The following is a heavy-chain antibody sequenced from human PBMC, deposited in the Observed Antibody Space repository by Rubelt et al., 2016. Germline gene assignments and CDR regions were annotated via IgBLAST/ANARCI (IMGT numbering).Heavy chain of an antibody. CDR2: ISYDGSNK. J-gene: IGHJ4*02. CDR3: ARDRTSISPGGIDY. D-gene: IGHD2-2*01. Sequence: QVQLVESGGGVVQPGGSLRLSCVASGFTFNSHGIHWVRQAPGKGLEWVAVISYDGSNKYYADSVKDRFTISRDNSKNTLYLQVESLRVDDTAVYYCARDRTSISPGGIDYWGQGTLVTVSS. V-gene: IGHV3-30*03. CDR1: GFTFNSHG.